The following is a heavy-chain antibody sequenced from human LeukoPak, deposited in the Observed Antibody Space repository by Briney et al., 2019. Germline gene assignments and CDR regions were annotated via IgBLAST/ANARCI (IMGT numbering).Heavy chain of an antibody. J-gene: IGHJ3*02. Sequence: GASVKVSCKASGYTFTSYYMHWVRQAPGQGLEWMGIINPSGGSTSYAQKFQGRVTMTEDTSTDTAYMELSSLRSEDTAVYYCVTRVDSSVGDGFDIWGQGTMVTVSS. V-gene: IGHV1-46*01. CDR1: GYTFTSYY. CDR2: INPSGGST. D-gene: IGHD3-22*01. CDR3: VTRVDSSVGDGFDI.